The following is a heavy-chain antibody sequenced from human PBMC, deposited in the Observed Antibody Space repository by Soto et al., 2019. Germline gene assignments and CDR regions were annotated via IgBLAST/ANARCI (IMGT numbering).Heavy chain of an antibody. D-gene: IGHD6-19*01. Sequence: GGSLRLSCAASGFTFSSYGMHWVRQAPGKGLEWVAVIWYDGSNKYYADSVKGRFTISRDNSKNTLYLQMNSLRAEDTAVYYCARDQAAVAVGFDYWGQGTLVTVS. CDR2: IWYDGSNK. CDR1: GFTFSSYG. J-gene: IGHJ4*02. V-gene: IGHV3-33*01. CDR3: ARDQAAVAVGFDY.